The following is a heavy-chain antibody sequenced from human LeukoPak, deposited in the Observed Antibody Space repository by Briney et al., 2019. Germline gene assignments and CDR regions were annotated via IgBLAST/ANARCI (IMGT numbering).Heavy chain of an antibody. Sequence: GSSVKVSCKASGYTFTSYCISWVGQAPGQGLEGMGWFSAYNGNTNYAQKLQGRVTMTTDTSTSTAYMEMRSLRSDDTAVYYGARARDVLLWFGGTPGWFDPWGQGTLVTVSS. CDR3: ARARDVLLWFGGTPGWFDP. CDR1: GYTFTSYC. D-gene: IGHD3-10*01. J-gene: IGHJ5*02. V-gene: IGHV1-18*01. CDR2: FSAYNGNT.